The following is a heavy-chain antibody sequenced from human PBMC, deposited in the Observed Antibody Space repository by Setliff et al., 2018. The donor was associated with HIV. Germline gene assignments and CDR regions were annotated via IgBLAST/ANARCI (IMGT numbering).Heavy chain of an antibody. CDR2: IYYDGRT. J-gene: IGHJ4*02. CDR1: GGSIRTGAYY. D-gene: IGHD6-25*01. CDR3: AGRPAWRSAFGLHAFDY. V-gene: IGHV4-39*07. Sequence: PSETLSLTCTVSGGSIRTGAYYWGWIRQPPGKGLEWIGSIYYDGRTYHNPSFKSRVTMSADTSKNQFSLKLSSVTAADTAVYDCAGRPAWRSAFGLHAFDYWGQGTLVTVSS.